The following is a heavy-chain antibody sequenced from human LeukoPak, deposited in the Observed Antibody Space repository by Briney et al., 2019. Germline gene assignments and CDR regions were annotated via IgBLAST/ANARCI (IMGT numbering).Heavy chain of an antibody. Sequence: PGGSLRLSCAASGFTFSNSGMHWVRQAPGKGLEWVAFIRYDGSNKYYADSVKGRFTISRDNSKNTLYLQMNSLRAEDTAVYYCAKDRFTMGNYWGQGTLVTVSS. CDR3: AKDRFTMGNY. CDR1: GFTFSNSG. J-gene: IGHJ4*02. V-gene: IGHV3-30*02. D-gene: IGHD3-10*01. CDR2: IRYDGSNK.